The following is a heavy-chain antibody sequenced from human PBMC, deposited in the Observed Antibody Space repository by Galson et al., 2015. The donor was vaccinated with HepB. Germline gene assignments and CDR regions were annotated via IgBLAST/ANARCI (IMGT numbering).Heavy chain of an antibody. V-gene: IGHV3-23*01. Sequence: SLRLSCAASGFIFSNHAMSWVRQAPGKGLEWVSGISGSGSFTYYADSVKGRFTIFGDKSKNTLYLQMNSLRVEDTAVYYCAKDRGGSFYNRLDYWGQGTLVTVSS. CDR1: GFIFSNHA. CDR3: AKDRGGSFYNRLDY. CDR2: ISGSGSFT. D-gene: IGHD1-26*01. J-gene: IGHJ4*02.